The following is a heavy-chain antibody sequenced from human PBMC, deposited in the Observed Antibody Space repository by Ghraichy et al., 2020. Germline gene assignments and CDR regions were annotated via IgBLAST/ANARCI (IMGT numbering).Heavy chain of an antibody. V-gene: IGHV3-43*01. CDR2: IGGDGRDK. CDR3: VKDVNWGFAH. J-gene: IGHJ5*02. CDR1: GFIFKKNT. D-gene: IGHD7-27*01. Sequence: GGSLRLSCATSGFIFKKNTMHWVRQPPGKGLEYISLIGGDGRDKYYADSVRGRFTVSRDNSTNALYLQMNSLRSEDTALYFCVKDVNWGFAHWGPGTRVIVS.